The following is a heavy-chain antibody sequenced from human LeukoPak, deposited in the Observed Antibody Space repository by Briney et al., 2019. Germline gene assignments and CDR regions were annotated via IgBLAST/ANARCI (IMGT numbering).Heavy chain of an antibody. CDR1: GFNFISYD. D-gene: IGHD3-10*01. Sequence: GGSLRLSCVASGFNFISYDIHWVRQAPGKGLEWVAVTSSDQTIKIYTDSVKGRFTISRDNSKNTLYLQMNSLRAEDTAVYYCAKDGEAGGMDVWGQGTTVTVSS. J-gene: IGHJ6*02. CDR2: TSSDQTIK. CDR3: AKDGEAGGMDV. V-gene: IGHV3-30*04.